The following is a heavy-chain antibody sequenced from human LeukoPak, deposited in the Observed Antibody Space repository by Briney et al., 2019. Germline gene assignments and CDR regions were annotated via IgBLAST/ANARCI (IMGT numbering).Heavy chain of an antibody. J-gene: IGHJ4*02. V-gene: IGHV3-30-3*01. CDR3: ARANRVIPLDY. CDR1: GFTFSSYA. CDR2: ISHEGSNK. Sequence: PGGSLRLSCAASGFTFSSYAMHWVRQAPGKGLEWVAVISHEGSNKYYADSVKGRFTISRDNSKNTLYLQMNSLRAEDTAVYHCARANRVIPLDYWGQGTLVTVSS. D-gene: IGHD2-21*01.